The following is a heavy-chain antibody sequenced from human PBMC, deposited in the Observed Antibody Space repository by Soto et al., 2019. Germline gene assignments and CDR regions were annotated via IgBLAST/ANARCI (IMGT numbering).Heavy chain of an antibody. J-gene: IGHJ4*02. V-gene: IGHV3-66*01. CDR2: IYSGGNG. CDR1: GFTVSRYD. D-gene: IGHD3-22*01. CDR3: GRGSSDYSGTLRVDY. Sequence: EVQLVESGGGLVQWGGSLRLSCAASGFTVSRYDMHWVRQDTGKRLEWVSVIYSGGNGYYADSVKGRFTISRDNSKNTLYLQMNGLRGEDTAVYYCGRGSSDYSGTLRVDYWGQGTLVTVSS.